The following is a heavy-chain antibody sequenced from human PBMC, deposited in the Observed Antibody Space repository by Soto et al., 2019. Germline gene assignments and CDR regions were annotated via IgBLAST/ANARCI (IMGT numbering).Heavy chain of an antibody. D-gene: IGHD3-22*01. CDR3: ARDTAYYYDSSGYSSGPSVIQH. V-gene: IGHV1-46*01. J-gene: IGHJ1*01. CDR1: GYTFTSYY. Sequence: QVQLVQSGAEVKKPGASVKVSCKASGYTFTSYYMHWVRQAPGQGLEWMGIINPSGGSTSYAQKFQGRVTMTRDTSTSTVYMELSSLRSEDAAVYYCARDTAYYYDSSGYSSGPSVIQHWGQGTLVTVSS. CDR2: INPSGGST.